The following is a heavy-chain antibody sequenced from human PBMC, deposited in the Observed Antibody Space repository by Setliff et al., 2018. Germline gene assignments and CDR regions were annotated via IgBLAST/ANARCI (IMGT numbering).Heavy chain of an antibody. J-gene: IGHJ3*02. V-gene: IGHV1-46*01. CDR1: GYTFTSHY. Sequence: ASVKVSCKASGYTFTSHYMHWVRQAPGLGLEWMGTINPSSGRTSYAQKFQGRVTMNRDTSTSTVYMDMSSLRSEDTAVYYCARDVFPYHYEGAFDIWVQGTMVTVSS. D-gene: IGHD3-22*01. CDR2: INPSSGRT. CDR3: ARDVFPYHYEGAFDI.